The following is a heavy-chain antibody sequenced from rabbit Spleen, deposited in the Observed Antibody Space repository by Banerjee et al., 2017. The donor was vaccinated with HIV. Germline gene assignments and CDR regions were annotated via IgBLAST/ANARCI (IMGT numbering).Heavy chain of an antibody. V-gene: IGHV1S45*01. CDR2: IYTGNRKT. CDR3: ARDTSSSFSSYGMDL. Sequence: LEESGGGLVKPGGTLTLTCTASGFSFSSNWICWVCQAPGKGLEWIACIYTGNRKTYYASWAKGRFTISKTSSTTVTLQMTSLTAADTATYFCARDTSSSFSSYGMDLWGPGSLVTVS. CDR1: GFSFSSNW. D-gene: IGHD1-1*01. J-gene: IGHJ6*01.